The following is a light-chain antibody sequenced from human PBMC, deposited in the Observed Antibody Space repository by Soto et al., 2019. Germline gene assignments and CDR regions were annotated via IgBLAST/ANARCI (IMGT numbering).Light chain of an antibody. Sequence: DIPMTQSPSSLSASVGDRVTITCQASQDISNYLNWYQQKPGKAPKLLIYDASNVETGVPSRFSGSGSGTDFTFTISSLQPEDIATYYCQQYDNLLFTFGPGTKVDIK. J-gene: IGKJ3*01. V-gene: IGKV1-33*01. CDR1: QDISNY. CDR3: QQYDNLLFT. CDR2: DAS.